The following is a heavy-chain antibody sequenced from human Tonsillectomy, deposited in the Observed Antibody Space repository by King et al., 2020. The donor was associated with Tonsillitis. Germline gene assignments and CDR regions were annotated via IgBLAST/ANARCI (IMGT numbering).Heavy chain of an antibody. Sequence: VQLVESGGGVVQPGRSLRLSCAASGFTLSRYGMHWVRQAPGKGLEWVTVISYDGSKKYYADSVKGRFTISRDNSKNTLYLQMNSLRAEDTAVYYCAKDLPEADAFDVWGQGTMVTVSS. J-gene: IGHJ3*01. V-gene: IGHV3-30*18. CDR1: GFTLSRYG. CDR2: ISYDGSKK. CDR3: AKDLPEADAFDV.